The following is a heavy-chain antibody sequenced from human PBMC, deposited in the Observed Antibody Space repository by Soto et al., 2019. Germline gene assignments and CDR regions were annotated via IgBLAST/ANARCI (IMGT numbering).Heavy chain of an antibody. CDR2: IYYSGST. D-gene: IGHD4-17*01. CDR1: GGSISSGGYY. CDR3: ARERGNGDYVPIDY. J-gene: IGHJ4*02. V-gene: IGHV4-31*03. Sequence: QVQLQESGPGLVKPSQTLSLTCTVSGGSISSGGYYWSGIRQHPGKGLEWIGYIYYSGSTYYNPSLKSRVTISVDTSKNQFSLKLSSVTAADTAVYYCARERGNGDYVPIDYWGQGTLVTVSS.